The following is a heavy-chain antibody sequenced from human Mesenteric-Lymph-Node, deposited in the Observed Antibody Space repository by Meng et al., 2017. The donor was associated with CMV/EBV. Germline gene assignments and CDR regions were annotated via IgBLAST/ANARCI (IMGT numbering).Heavy chain of an antibody. CDR2: IYSGGST. Sequence: GESLKISCAASGFTVSSNYMSWVRQAPGKGLEWVSVIYSGGSTYYADSVKGRFTISRDNSKNTLYLQMNSLRAEDTAVYYCARGGFWSGYYTPFFDYWGQGTLVTVSS. V-gene: IGHV3-53*01. CDR3: ARGGFWSGYYTPFFDY. J-gene: IGHJ4*02. CDR1: GFTVSSNY. D-gene: IGHD3-3*01.